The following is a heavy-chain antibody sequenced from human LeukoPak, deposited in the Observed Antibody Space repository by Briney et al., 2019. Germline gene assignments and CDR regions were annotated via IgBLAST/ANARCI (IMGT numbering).Heavy chain of an antibody. CDR1: GVTFTNYW. CDR2: INQDESVK. Sequence: PGGALRVPCAASGVTFTNYWMTWGRQAPGKGLEFVANINQDESVKNYVDSVKGRFTISRDNAENSLHLQMNSLRVEDTAVYYCARDPGSSAFDYWGQGTLVTVSS. CDR3: ARDPGSSAFDY. D-gene: IGHD5/OR15-5a*01. J-gene: IGHJ4*02. V-gene: IGHV3-7*01.